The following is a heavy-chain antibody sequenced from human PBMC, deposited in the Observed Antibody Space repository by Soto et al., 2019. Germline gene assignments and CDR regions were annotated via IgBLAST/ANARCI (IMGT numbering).Heavy chain of an antibody. J-gene: IGHJ3*02. CDR2: INPNSGGT. CDR1: GYTFTSYG. CDR3: ARDGERYDYVWGSYRYTGGAFDI. V-gene: IGHV1-2*04. D-gene: IGHD3-16*02. Sequence: ASVKVSCKASGYTFTSYGISWVRQAPGQGLEWMGWINPNSGGTNYAQKFQGWVTMTRDTSISTAYMELSRLRSDDTAVYYCARDGERYDYVWGSYRYTGGAFDIWGQGTMVTVSS.